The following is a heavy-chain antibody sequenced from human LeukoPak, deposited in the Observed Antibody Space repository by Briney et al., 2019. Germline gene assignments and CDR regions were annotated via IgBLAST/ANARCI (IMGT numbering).Heavy chain of an antibody. CDR1: GGSISSYY. V-gene: IGHV4-59*07. CDR2: IYYSGST. Sequence: PSDTLSLTCTVSGGSISSYYWSWIRHPPAKALEWIGYIYYSGSTNYNPSLKSRVTISVGTSKNQFSLKLSSVTAADTAVYYCARAHGGWYSFDYWGQGTLATVSS. CDR3: ARAHGGWYSFDY. J-gene: IGHJ4*02. D-gene: IGHD6-19*01.